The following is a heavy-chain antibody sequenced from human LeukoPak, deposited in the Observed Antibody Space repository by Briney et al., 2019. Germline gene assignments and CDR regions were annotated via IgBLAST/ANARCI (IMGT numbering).Heavy chain of an antibody. CDR2: INPNSGGT. CDR1: GYTFTGYY. D-gene: IGHD6-13*01. V-gene: IGHV1-2*02. CDR3: ARDRVTAETGLDY. J-gene: IGHJ4*02. Sequence: ASVKASCKASGYTFTGYYMHWVRQAPGQGLEWMGWINPNSGGTNYAQKFQGRVTMTRDTSISTAYMELSRLRSDDTAVYYCARDRVTAETGLDYWGQGTLVTVSS.